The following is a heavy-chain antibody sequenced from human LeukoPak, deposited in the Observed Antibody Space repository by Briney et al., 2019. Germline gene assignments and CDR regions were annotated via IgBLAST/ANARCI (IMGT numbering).Heavy chain of an antibody. CDR2: ISYDGRNK. CDR1: GFTFTDYG. J-gene: IGHJ3*02. V-gene: IGHV3-30*03. CDR3: TTFDM. Sequence: PGRSLRLSCAASGFTFTDYGIHWVRQAPGKGLEWVAVISYDGRNKNYADSVKGRFTISRDDSKNTLYLQMNSLSVDDTALYYCTTFDMWGQGTMVTISS.